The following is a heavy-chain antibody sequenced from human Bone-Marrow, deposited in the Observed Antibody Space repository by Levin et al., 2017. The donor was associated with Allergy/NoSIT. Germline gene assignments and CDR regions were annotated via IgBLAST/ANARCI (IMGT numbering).Heavy chain of an antibody. V-gene: IGHV5-51*01. D-gene: IGHD2-2*02. CDR2: MYPGDSDA. J-gene: IGHJ6*02. CDR3: ARLGCSSTSCYISHYGLDV. Sequence: GGSLRLSCKGSGYSFTSYWIAWVRQMPGKGLEWMGIMYPGDSDARYSPSFQGQVTFSADKSISTAYLQWSGLKASDTAMYYCARLGCSSTSCYISHYGLDVWGQGTTVTVSS. CDR1: GYSFTSYW.